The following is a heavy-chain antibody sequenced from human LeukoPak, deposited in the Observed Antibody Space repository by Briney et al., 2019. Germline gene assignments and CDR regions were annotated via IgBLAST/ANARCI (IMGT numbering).Heavy chain of an antibody. J-gene: IGHJ4*02. Sequence: QPGGSLRLSCAASGFTFSSYAMSWVRQAPGKGLEWVSGMSGSGGNTYYADSVKGRFTISRDNSKNTLYLQMNSLRAEDTAVYYCAKDRESSGNYLDYWGQGTLVTVSS. V-gene: IGHV3-23*01. CDR3: AKDRESSGNYLDY. CDR2: MSGSGGNT. D-gene: IGHD3-22*01. CDR1: GFTFSSYA.